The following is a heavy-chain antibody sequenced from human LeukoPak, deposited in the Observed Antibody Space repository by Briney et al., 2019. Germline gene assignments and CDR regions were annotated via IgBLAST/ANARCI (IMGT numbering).Heavy chain of an antibody. CDR3: AKDRATVTFYSDY. V-gene: IGHV3-30*02. J-gene: IGHJ4*02. D-gene: IGHD4-17*01. Sequence: PGRSLRLSCAASGLTFSSYGMHWVRQAPGKGLEWVAFIRYDGSNKYYADSVKGRFTISRDNSKNTLYLQMNSLRAEDTAVYYCAKDRATVTFYSDYWGQGTLVTVSS. CDR1: GLTFSSYG. CDR2: IRYDGSNK.